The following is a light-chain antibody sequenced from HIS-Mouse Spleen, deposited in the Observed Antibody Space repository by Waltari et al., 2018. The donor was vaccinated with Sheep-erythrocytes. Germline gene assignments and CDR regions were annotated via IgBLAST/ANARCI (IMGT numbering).Light chain of an antibody. J-gene: IGLJ3*02. CDR2: DVS. Sequence: QSALTQPRPVSGSPGQSVTIPCTGPSSDAGGYTHVSWYQQHPGKAPKLMIYDVSKRPSGVPDRFSGSKSGNTASLTISGLQAEDEADYYCCSYAGSYTWVFGGGTKLTVL. CDR1: SSDAGGYTH. V-gene: IGLV2-11*01. CDR3: CSYAGSYTWV.